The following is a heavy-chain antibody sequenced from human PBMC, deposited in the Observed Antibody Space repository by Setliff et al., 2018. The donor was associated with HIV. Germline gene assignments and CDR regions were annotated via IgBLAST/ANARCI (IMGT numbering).Heavy chain of an antibody. V-gene: IGHV1-18*01. Sequence: GASVKVSCKASGYTLRRHGISWVRQAPGQGLEWMGWISAYSGDTNYAQKFQGRVTMTRDTSITTAYMELSRLRSDDTAVYYCARGSTAVNYYYYYMDVWGKGTTVTVSS. D-gene: IGHD2-2*01. J-gene: IGHJ6*03. CDR2: ISAYSGDT. CDR3: ARGSTAVNYYYYYMDV. CDR1: GYTLRRHG.